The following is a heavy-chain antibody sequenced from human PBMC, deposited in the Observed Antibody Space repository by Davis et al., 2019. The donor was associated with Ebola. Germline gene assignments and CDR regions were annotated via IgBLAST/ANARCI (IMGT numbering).Heavy chain of an antibody. V-gene: IGHV4-34*01. CDR2: INHSGST. CDR1: GGSFSGYY. D-gene: IGHD2-15*01. CDR3: ARLLMGYCSGGSCYPYYYYGMDV. Sequence: SQTLSLTCAVYGGSFSGYYWSWIRQPPGKGLEWIGEINHSGSTNYNPSLKSRVTISVDTSKNQFSLKLSSVTAADTAVYYCARLLMGYCSGGSCYPYYYYGMDVWGQGTTVTVSS. J-gene: IGHJ6*02.